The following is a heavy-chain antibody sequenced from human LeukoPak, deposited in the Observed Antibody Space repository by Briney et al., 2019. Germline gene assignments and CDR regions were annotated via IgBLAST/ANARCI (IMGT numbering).Heavy chain of an antibody. CDR3: AKIAHYPFDS. V-gene: IGHV3-23*01. Sequence: PGGSLRLSCAASRFTFSSYAMSWVRQAPGKGLEWVSTISDGGTRTYYADSVKGRFTISRDNSKNTVYLQMNSLRAEDTALYYCAKIAHYPFDSWGQGTLVTVSS. CDR1: RFTFSSYA. J-gene: IGHJ4*02. D-gene: IGHD4/OR15-4a*01. CDR2: ISDGGTRT.